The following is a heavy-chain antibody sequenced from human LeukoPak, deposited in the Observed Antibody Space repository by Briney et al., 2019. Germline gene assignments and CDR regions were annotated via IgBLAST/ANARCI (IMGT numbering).Heavy chain of an antibody. J-gene: IGHJ3*01. CDR1: GGTFSTYA. Sequence: SVKVSCKASGGTFSTYAISWVRQAPGQGLEWMGGIIPTFDTANYAQRFQGRVLITADKSTNTAYMELSSLTSDDTAVYYCARDGLAAADDTFNFWGQGTMVTVSS. CDR3: ARDGLAAADDTFNF. V-gene: IGHV1-69*06. CDR2: IIPTFDTA. D-gene: IGHD6-13*01.